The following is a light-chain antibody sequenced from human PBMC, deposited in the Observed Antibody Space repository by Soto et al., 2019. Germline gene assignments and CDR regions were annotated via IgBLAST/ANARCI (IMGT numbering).Light chain of an antibody. CDR3: QQYGSSPRT. CDR2: RAS. Sequence: EIVLTQSPGTLSLSPGERATLSCRASQSVSSNYLAWYQQKPGQAPKVLIYRASSRATGIPDRFSGSGSGTDFTLTISRLEPEDFAVHYCQQYGSSPRTFGGGTKVDIK. CDR1: QSVSSNY. V-gene: IGKV3-20*01. J-gene: IGKJ4*01.